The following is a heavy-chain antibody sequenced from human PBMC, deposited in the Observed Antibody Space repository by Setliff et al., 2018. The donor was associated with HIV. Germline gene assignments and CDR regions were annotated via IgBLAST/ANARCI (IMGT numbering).Heavy chain of an antibody. CDR2: FDPEDGET. Sequence: GASVKVSCKVSGYTLSELSMHWVRQAPGEGLEWMGGFDPEDGETIYAQKFQGRVTITTDTSTSTAYMELRGLRSDDTALYYCARKPTGSPSDYWGQGTLVTVSS. CDR3: ARKPTGSPSDY. CDR1: GYTLSELS. J-gene: IGHJ4*02. V-gene: IGHV1-24*01. D-gene: IGHD2-2*01.